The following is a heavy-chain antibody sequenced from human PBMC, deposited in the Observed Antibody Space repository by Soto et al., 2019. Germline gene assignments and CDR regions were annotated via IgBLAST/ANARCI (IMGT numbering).Heavy chain of an antibody. CDR1: GGSISSSSYY. V-gene: IGHV4-39*01. J-gene: IGHJ4*02. CDR3: ARHGAFDWLLSNFAY. D-gene: IGHD3-9*01. CDR2: IYYSGST. Sequence: SETLSLTCTVSGGSISSSSYYWGWIRQPPGKGLEWIGSIYYSGSTYYNPSLKSRVTISVDTSKNQFSLKLSSVTAADTAFYYFARHGAFDWLLSNFAYWGKGTLVTVSS.